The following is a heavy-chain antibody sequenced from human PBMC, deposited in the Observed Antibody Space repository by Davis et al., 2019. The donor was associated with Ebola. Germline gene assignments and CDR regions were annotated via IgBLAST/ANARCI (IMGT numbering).Heavy chain of an antibody. CDR3: ARPDRRIRTTPGY. CDR2: ISSSGSTI. J-gene: IGHJ4*02. Sequence: GESLKISCAASGFTFSSYWMNWVRQAPGKGLEWVSYISSSGSTIYYADSVKGRFTISRDNAKNSLYLQMNSLRAEDTAVYYCARPDRRIRTTPGYWGQGTLVTVSS. D-gene: IGHD1/OR15-1a*01. CDR1: GFTFSSYW. V-gene: IGHV3-48*04.